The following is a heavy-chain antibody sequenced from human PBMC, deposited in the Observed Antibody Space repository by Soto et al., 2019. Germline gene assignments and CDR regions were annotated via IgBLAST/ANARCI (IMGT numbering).Heavy chain of an antibody. CDR3: ARDSAIHRSFDY. CDR2: IWYDGSNK. V-gene: IGHV3-33*01. CDR1: GFTFSSYG. Sequence: GGSLRLSCAASGFTFSSYGMHWVRQAPGKGLEWVAVIWYDGSNKYYADSVKGRSTISRDNSKNTLYLQMNSLRAEDTAVYYCARDSAIHRSFDYWGQGTLVTVSS. J-gene: IGHJ4*02.